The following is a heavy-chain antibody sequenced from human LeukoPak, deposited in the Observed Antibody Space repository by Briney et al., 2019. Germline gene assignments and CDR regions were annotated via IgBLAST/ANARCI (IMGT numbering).Heavy chain of an antibody. Sequence: SETLSLTCTVSGGSISSRSYYWGWIRQPPGKVLEWIGSIYYSGSTYYNPSLKSRVTISVDTSKNQFSLKLSSVTAADTAVYYCARERYSSGWYRFAYFDYWGQGTLVTVSS. CDR1: GGSISSRSYY. CDR3: ARERYSSGWYRFAYFDY. D-gene: IGHD6-19*01. V-gene: IGHV4-39*07. J-gene: IGHJ4*02. CDR2: IYYSGST.